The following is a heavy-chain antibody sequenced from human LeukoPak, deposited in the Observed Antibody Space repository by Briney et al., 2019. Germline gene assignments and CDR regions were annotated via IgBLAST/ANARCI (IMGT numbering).Heavy chain of an antibody. D-gene: IGHD6-6*01. CDR1: GFTFSSYE. CDR3: AKDISGSSDAFDI. V-gene: IGHV3-48*03. Sequence: GGSLRLSCAASGFTFSSYEMNWVRQAPGKGLEWVSYISSSGSTIYYADSVKGRFTISRDNAKNSLYLQMNSLRAEDMALYYCAKDISGSSDAFDIWGQGTMVTVSS. J-gene: IGHJ3*02. CDR2: ISSSGSTI.